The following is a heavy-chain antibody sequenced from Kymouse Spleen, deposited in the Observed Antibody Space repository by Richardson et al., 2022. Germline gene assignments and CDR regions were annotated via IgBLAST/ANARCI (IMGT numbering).Heavy chain of an antibody. J-gene: IGHJ6*02. CDR1: GGSFSGYY. CDR3: ARVAAAGRELDYYGMDV. Sequence: QVQLQQWGAGLLKPSETLSLTCAVYGGSFSGYYWSWIRQPPGKGLEWIGEINHSGSTNYNPSLKSRVTISVDTSKNQFSLKLSSVTAADTAVYYCARVAAAGRELDYYGMDVWGQGTTVTVSS. CDR2: INHSGST. V-gene: IGHV4-34*01. D-gene: IGHD6-13*01.